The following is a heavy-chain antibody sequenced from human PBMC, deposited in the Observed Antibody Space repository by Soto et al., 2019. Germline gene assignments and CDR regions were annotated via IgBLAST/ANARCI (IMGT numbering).Heavy chain of an antibody. J-gene: IGHJ4*02. Sequence: GESLKISCKGSGYSFAGYWITWVRQKPWKCLEWMWRIDPSDSQTYYSPSFRGHVTISATKSITTVFLQCSSLRASDTAMYYCARQIYDSDTGPNFQYYFDSWGQGTPVTV. D-gene: IGHD3-22*01. CDR3: ARQIYDSDTGPNFQYYFDS. CDR2: IDPSDSQT. CDR1: GYSFAGYW. V-gene: IGHV5-10-1*01.